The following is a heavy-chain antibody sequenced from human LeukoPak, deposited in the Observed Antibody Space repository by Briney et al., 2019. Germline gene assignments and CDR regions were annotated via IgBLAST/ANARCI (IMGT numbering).Heavy chain of an antibody. Sequence: NPSETLSLTCTVSGGSISSYYWSWIRQPPGKGLEWIGYIYYSGSINYNPSLKSRVTISVDKSKNQFSLKLNSVTAADTAVYYCARGRPGHFWGQGTLVTVSS. CDR2: IYYSGSI. CDR3: ARGRPGHF. V-gene: IGHV4-59*12. J-gene: IGHJ4*02. D-gene: IGHD1-14*01. CDR1: GGSISSYY.